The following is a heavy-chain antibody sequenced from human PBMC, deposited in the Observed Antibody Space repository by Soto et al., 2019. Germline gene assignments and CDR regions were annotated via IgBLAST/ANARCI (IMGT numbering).Heavy chain of an antibody. CDR2: IYSGGST. CDR1: GFTVSSNY. V-gene: IGHV3-66*01. CDR3: ARVLVVAATGYDY. J-gene: IGHJ4*02. Sequence: EGSLRLSCAASGFTVSSNYMSWVRQAPGKGLEWVSVIYSGGSTYYADSVKGRFTISRDNSKNTLYLQMNSLRAEDTAVYYCARVLVVAATGYDYWGQGTLVTVSS. D-gene: IGHD2-15*01.